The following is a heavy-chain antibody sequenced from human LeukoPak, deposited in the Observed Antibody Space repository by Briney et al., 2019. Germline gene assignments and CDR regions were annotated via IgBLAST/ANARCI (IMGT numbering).Heavy chain of an antibody. D-gene: IGHD1-26*01. CDR2: ISGSGGST. V-gene: IGHV3-23*01. CDR3: AKPPVGATIH. CDR1: GFTFSTYS. Sequence: GGSLRLSCAASGFTFSTYSMSWVRQAPGKGLEWVSAISGSGGSTYYADSVKGRFTISRDNSKNTLYLQMNSLRAEDTAVYYCAKPPVGATIHWGQGTLVTVSS. J-gene: IGHJ4*02.